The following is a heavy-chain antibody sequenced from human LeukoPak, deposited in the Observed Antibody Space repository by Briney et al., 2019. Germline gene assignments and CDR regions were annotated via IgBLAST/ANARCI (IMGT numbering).Heavy chain of an antibody. CDR1: GFTFSDSY. V-gene: IGHV3-11*01. CDR2: ISSSGSTI. J-gene: IGHJ4*02. Sequence: GGSLRLSCAASGFTFSDSYMSWIRQAPGKGLEWVSYISSSGSTIYYADSVKGRFTISRDNAKNSLYLQMNSLRAEDTAVYSCARDIYDSSGYVDYWGQGTRVTVSS. CDR3: ARDIYDSSGYVDY. D-gene: IGHD3-22*01.